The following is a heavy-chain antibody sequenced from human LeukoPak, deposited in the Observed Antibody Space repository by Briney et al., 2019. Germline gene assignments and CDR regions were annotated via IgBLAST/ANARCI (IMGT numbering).Heavy chain of an antibody. CDR1: GYSISNSYY. Sequence: SETLSLTCAVSGYSISNSYYWGWIRQPPGKGLEWIGSTYHTGGTYYNPSLKSRVTTSIDTSKNQFSLNLSSVTAADTAVYYCARDAQTYYYDTSGYYFEYWGQGTLVTASS. J-gene: IGHJ4*02. CDR3: ARDAQTYYYDTSGYYFEY. D-gene: IGHD3-22*01. V-gene: IGHV4-38-2*02. CDR2: TYHTGGT.